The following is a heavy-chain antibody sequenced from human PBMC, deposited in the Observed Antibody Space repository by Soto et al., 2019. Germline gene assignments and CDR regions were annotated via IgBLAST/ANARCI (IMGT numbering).Heavy chain of an antibody. CDR2: INSDGSSP. Sequence: PGGSLRLSCAASGFNFSSHWMHWVREAPGKGLIWVSRINSDGSSPIYADFVKGRFTLSRDNSENTVHLQMNSLKPDDTAVYYCARPLRSGSTGYYGMAFLGQGAPVTVS. J-gene: IGHJ6*02. D-gene: IGHD1-26*01. CDR1: GFNFSSHW. V-gene: IGHV3-74*01. CDR3: ARPLRSGSTGYYGMAF.